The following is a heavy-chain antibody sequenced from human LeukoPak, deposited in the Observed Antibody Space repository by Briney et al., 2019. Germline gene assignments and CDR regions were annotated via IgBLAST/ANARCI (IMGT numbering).Heavy chain of an antibody. V-gene: IGHV3-23*01. CDR3: AKAGSIRFDY. CDR1: GFTFSSYA. CDR2: ISGSGGRT. D-gene: IGHD1-26*01. J-gene: IGHJ4*02. Sequence: PGGSLRLSCAASGFTFSSYAMSWVRQAPGKGLEWVSGISGSGGRTYYADSVKGRFTISRDNSNNMLHLQMNSLRAEDTAVYYCAKAGSIRFDYWGQGTLVTVSS.